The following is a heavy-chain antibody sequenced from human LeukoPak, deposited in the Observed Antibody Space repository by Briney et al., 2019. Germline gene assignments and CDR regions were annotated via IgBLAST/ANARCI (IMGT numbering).Heavy chain of an antibody. V-gene: IGHV1-46*01. J-gene: IGHJ4*02. CDR3: ARVGSGYSYGSPFDY. D-gene: IGHD5-18*01. CDR2: INPSGGST. CDR1: GYTFTSYY. Sequence: ASVKVSCKASGYTFTSYYMHWVRQAPGQGLEWMGIINPSGGSTSYAQKFQGRVTMTRDTSTSTVYMELSSLRSEDTAVYYWARVGSGYSYGSPFDYWGQGTLVTVSS.